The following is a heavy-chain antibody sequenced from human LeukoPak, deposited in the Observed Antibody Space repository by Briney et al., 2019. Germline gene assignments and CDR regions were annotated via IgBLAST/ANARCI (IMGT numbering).Heavy chain of an antibody. CDR3: ARLVPGSGSGSFYDFYYMDV. CDR2: MSYSGST. J-gene: IGHJ6*03. Sequence: TLSLTCSVSGGSITSGHNYWSWIRQPPGKGLEWIGYMSYSGSTSFNPSLESRLSVSADTSINHFSLRLSSVTAADTAVYFCARLVPGSGSGSFYDFYYMDVWGKGTTVTVSS. CDR1: GGSITSGHNY. D-gene: IGHD3-10*01. V-gene: IGHV4-30-4*08.